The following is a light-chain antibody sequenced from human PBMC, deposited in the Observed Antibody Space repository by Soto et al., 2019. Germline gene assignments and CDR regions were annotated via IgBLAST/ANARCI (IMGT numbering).Light chain of an antibody. Sequence: EVVMTQSPATLSVSPGERVTLSCRASQSINAHLAWYQQKPCPAPRLLIHGASPRATGIPARFSGSGFGTEIVITISSRQSDDCAVYYCPQYNTWLWTLGQGTKVEIQ. V-gene: IGKV3-15*01. J-gene: IGKJ1*01. CDR1: QSINAH. CDR3: PQYNTWLWT. CDR2: GAS.